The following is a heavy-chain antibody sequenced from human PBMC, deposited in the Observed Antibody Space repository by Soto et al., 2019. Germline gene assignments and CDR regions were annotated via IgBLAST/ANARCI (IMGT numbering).Heavy chain of an antibody. CDR1: GYTFTSYY. J-gene: IGHJ3*02. CDR2: INPSGGST. V-gene: IGHV1-46*03. CDR3: AREPGPADAFDI. Sequence: ASVKVSCKASGYTFTSYYMHWVRQAPGQGLEWMGIINPSGGSTSYAQKFQGRVTMTSDTSTSTVYMELSSLRFEDTAVYYCAREPGPADAFDIWGQGTMVTVSS.